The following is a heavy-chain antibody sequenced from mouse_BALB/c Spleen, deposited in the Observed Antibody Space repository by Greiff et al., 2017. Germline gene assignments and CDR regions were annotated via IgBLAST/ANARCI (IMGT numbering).Heavy chain of an antibody. J-gene: IGHJ4*01. Sequence: QVQLKESGAELVRPGSSVKISCKASGYAFSSYWMNWVKQRPGQGLEWIGQIYPGDGDTNYNGKFKGKATLTADKSSSTAYMQLSSLTSEDSAVYFCARMVTTVVATNYYAMDYWGQGTSVTVSS. CDR3: ARMVTTVVATNYYAMDY. CDR2: IYPGDGDT. V-gene: IGHV1-80*01. CDR1: GYAFSSYW. D-gene: IGHD1-1*01.